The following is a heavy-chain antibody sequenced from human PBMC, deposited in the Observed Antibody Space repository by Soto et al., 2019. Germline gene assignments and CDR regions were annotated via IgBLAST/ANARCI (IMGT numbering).Heavy chain of an antibody. CDR1: GGPISSSSYY. Sequence: QLQLQESGPGLVKPSETLSLTCTVSGGPISSSSYYWGWIRQPPGKGLEWIGSIYYSGSTYYNPSLKSRVTISVDTSKNQFSLKLSSVTAADTAVYYCARLRPPHDYSSIGWFDPWGQGTLVTVSS. CDR2: IYYSGST. V-gene: IGHV4-39*01. CDR3: ARLRPPHDYSSIGWFDP. D-gene: IGHD4-4*01. J-gene: IGHJ5*02.